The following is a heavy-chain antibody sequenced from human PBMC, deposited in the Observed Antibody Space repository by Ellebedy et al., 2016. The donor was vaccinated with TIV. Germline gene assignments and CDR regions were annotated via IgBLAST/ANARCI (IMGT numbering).Heavy chain of an antibody. CDR3: AAGGIEAYYYYGMDV. Sequence: SVKVSXXASGFTFTSSAVQWVRQARGQRLEWIGWIVVGSGNTNYAQKFQERVTITRDMSTSTAYMELSSLRSEDTAVYYCAAGGIEAYYYYGMDVWGQGTTVTVSS. V-gene: IGHV1-58*01. CDR1: GFTFTSSA. CDR2: IVVGSGNT. J-gene: IGHJ6*02. D-gene: IGHD6-13*01.